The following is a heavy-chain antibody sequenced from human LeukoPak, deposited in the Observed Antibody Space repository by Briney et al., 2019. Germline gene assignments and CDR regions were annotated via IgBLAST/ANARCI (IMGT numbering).Heavy chain of an antibody. CDR1: GDSVSSNSAA. Sequence: SQTLSLTCAISGDSVSSNSAAWSWIRQSPSRGLEWLARTYYRSKWYNGYAVSVKSRLSINPDTSKNQFSLHLNSVTPEDTAVYYCVRGFFYTGMDVWGQGTTVTVSS. J-gene: IGHJ6*02. CDR2: TYYRSKWYN. D-gene: IGHD2-2*02. CDR3: VRGFFYTGMDV. V-gene: IGHV6-1*01.